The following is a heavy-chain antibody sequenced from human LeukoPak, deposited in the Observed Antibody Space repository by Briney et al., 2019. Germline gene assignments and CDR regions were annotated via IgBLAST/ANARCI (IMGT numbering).Heavy chain of an antibody. CDR3: ARGVRDDFWSVTYYFDY. CDR1: GYTFTSYG. J-gene: IGHJ4*02. D-gene: IGHD3-3*01. Sequence: GASVKVSCKASGYTFTSYGISWVRQAPGQGLEWMGGIIPIFGTANYAQKFQGRVTITTDESTSTAYMELSSLRSEDTAVYYCARGVRDDFWSVTYYFDYWGQGTLVTVSS. V-gene: IGHV1-69*05. CDR2: IIPIFGTA.